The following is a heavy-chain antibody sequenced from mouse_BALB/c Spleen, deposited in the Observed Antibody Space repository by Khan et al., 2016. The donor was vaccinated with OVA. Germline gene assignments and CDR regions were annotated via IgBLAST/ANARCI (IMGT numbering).Heavy chain of an antibody. CDR2: INSGSTYT. D-gene: IGHD2-3*01. Sequence: EVELVESGGGLVRPGGSLKLSCAASGFSFTTYTMSWVRQTPERRPEWVATINSGSTYTYYPDSVKGRFTITRDNAKNTLYLQMSSLKSEDTAMYYGTRDGYYAYWYFDVWGAETTVTVAS. V-gene: IGHV5-6-4*01. J-gene: IGHJ1*01. CDR1: GFSFTTYT. CDR3: TRDGYYAYWYFDV.